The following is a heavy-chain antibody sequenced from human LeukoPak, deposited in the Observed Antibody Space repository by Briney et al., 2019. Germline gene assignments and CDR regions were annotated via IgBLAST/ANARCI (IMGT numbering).Heavy chain of an antibody. J-gene: IGHJ4*02. V-gene: IGHV3-23*01. CDR1: GFTFSRYA. CDR3: AKRDSYGDYPYHYFDY. D-gene: IGHD4-17*01. CDR2: ISGSGGST. Sequence: GGSLRLSCAASGFTFSRYAMSWVRQAPGKGLEWVSAISGSGGSTYYADPVKGRFTISRDNSKTTLYLQMNSLRAEDTAVYYCAKRDSYGDYPYHYFDYWGQGTLVTVSS.